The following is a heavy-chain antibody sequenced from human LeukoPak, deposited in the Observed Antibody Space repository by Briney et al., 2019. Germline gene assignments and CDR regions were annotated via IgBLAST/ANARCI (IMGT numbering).Heavy chain of an antibody. J-gene: IGHJ4*02. CDR1: GGSISSSSYY. D-gene: IGHD4-11*01. CDR2: IYYSGST. V-gene: IGHV4-39*01. CDR3: ARHNYSNLDY. Sequence: SETLSLTCTVSGGSISSSSYYWGWIRQPPGKGLEWIGSIYYSGSTYYNPSLKSRVTISVDTSKNQFSLKLSSVTAADTAVYYCARHNYSNLDYWGQGTLVTVSS.